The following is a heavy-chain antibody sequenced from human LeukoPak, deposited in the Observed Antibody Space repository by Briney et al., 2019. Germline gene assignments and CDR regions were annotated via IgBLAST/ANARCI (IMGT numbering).Heavy chain of an antibody. CDR1: GGTFSSYA. D-gene: IGHD3-10*01. Sequence: ASVKVSCKASGGTFSSYAISWVRQAPGQGLEWMGGIIPIFGTANYAQKFQGRVTITADKSTSTAYMELSSLRSEDTAVYYCATLAHYGSGSYYGGNNWFDPWGQGTLVTVSS. CDR3: ATLAHYGSGSYYGGNNWFDP. CDR2: IIPIFGTA. V-gene: IGHV1-69*06. J-gene: IGHJ5*02.